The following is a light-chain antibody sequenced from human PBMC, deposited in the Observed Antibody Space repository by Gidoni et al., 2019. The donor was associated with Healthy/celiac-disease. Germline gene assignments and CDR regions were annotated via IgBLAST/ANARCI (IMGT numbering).Light chain of an antibody. CDR1: QSISSW. CDR2: KAS. CDR3: QQYNSYS. Sequence: DIQMTQSPSTLSASVGDRVTITCRASQSISSWLAWYQQKPGKAPKLLIYKASSLESGVPSRFSGSGSGTEFTLTISSLQPDDFATYYCQQYNSYSFXXXTKVEIK. V-gene: IGKV1-5*03. J-gene: IGKJ1*01.